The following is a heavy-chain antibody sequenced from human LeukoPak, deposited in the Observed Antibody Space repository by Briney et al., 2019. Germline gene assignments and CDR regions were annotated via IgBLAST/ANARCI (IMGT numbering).Heavy chain of an antibody. CDR2: IIPIFGTA. Sequence: GASVKVSCKASGYTFTSYDINWVRQATGQGLEWMGGIIPIFGTANYAQKLQGRVTITADESTSTAYMELSSLRSEDTAVYYCARARGVVVPAAISYFDYWGQGTLVTVSS. D-gene: IGHD2-2*02. CDR1: GYTFTSYD. J-gene: IGHJ4*02. CDR3: ARARGVVVPAAISYFDY. V-gene: IGHV1-69*13.